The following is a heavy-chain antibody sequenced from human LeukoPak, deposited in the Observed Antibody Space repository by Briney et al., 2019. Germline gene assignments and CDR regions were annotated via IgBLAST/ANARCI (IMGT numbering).Heavy chain of an antibody. J-gene: IGHJ4*02. CDR3: ARDLKLGTSYEFDY. CDR2: ISSRGSAI. V-gene: IGHV3-11*04. CDR1: GFILSDHY. D-gene: IGHD1-7*01. Sequence: GGSLRLSCAASGFILSDHYMYWIRQAPGKGLEWISYISSRGSAIYYADSVKGRFTISRDNAKNSLYLQMNSLRVEDTAVYYCARDLKLGTSYEFDYWGQGTLVTVSS.